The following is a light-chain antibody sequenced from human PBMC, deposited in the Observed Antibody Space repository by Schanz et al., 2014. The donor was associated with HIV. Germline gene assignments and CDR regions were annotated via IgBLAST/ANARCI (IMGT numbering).Light chain of an antibody. J-gene: IGKJ2*01. CDR2: QAS. CDR1: QSINRW. CDR3: QQYNEYPHT. V-gene: IGKV1-5*03. Sequence: DIQMTQSPSTLSTSVGDTVTITCRASQSINRWLAWYQQKPGKAPNLLIYQASTLETGVPSRFSGSGSGTEFTLTISSLQPADFATYYCQQYNEYPHTFGQGTKLEIK.